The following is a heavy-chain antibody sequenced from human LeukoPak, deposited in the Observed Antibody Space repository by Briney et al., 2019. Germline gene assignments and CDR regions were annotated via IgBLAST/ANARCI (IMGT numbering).Heavy chain of an antibody. CDR3: ARELTGDPHFDY. CDR1: GGSISSYY. D-gene: IGHD7-27*01. V-gene: IGHV4-59*01. CDR2: IYYSGST. J-gene: IGHJ4*02. Sequence: SETLSLTCTVSGGSISSYYWSWIRQPPGKGLEWIGYIYYSGSTNYNPSLKSRVTISVDTSKNQFSLKLSSVTAADTAVYYCARELTGDPHFDYWGQGTLVTVSS.